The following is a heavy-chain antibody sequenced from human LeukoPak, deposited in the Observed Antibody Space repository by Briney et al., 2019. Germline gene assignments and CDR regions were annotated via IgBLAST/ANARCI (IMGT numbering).Heavy chain of an antibody. Sequence: GGSLRLSCAASGVTFSSDTMSWGRQAPGKGRERGSAISGSGDSTYYADSVKGRFTISRDNSKNTLYLQMNSLRVEDTAVYYCAKAPGPAAVGGFDYWGQGTLVTVSS. CDR3: AKAPGPAAVGGFDY. CDR1: GVTFSSDT. D-gene: IGHD2-2*01. J-gene: IGHJ4*02. CDR2: ISGSGDST. V-gene: IGHV3-23*01.